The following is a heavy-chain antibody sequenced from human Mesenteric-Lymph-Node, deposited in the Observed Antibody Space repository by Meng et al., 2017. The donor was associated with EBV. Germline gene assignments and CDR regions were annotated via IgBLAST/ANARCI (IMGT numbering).Heavy chain of an antibody. CDR3: VRAFYGGNSDF. D-gene: IGHD4-23*01. J-gene: IGHJ4*02. CDR2: MNPNSGNT. CDR1: GYTFINYD. Sequence: VQLVQSGAEVKKPGASVKCSCKASGYTFINYDINWVRQAPGRGLEWMGWMNPNSGNTAYAQKFQGRVSMTRSTSITTAYMELTGLRSDDTAVYYCVRAFYGGNSDFWGQGTLVTVSS. V-gene: IGHV1-8*01.